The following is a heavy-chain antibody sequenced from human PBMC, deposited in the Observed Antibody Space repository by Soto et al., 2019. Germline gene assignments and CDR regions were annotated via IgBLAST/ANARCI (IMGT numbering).Heavy chain of an antibody. J-gene: IGHJ6*02. CDR2: ISYDGSNK. D-gene: IGHD6-19*01. CDR3: AKDRAVALYYYYGMDV. V-gene: IGHV3-30*18. CDR1: GFTFSSYG. Sequence: QVQLVESGGGVVQPGRSLRLSCAASGFTFSSYGMHWVRQAPGKGLEWVAVISYDGSNKYYADSVKGRFTISRDNSKNPLYLQMNSLRAEDTAVYYCAKDRAVALYYYYGMDVWGQGTTVTVSS.